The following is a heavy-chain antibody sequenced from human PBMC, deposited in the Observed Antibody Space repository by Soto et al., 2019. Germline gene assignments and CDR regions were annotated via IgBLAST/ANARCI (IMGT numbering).Heavy chain of an antibody. CDR3: ARGNYDSSDKPNWFDP. CDR1: GGTFSSYA. V-gene: IGHV1-69*13. CDR2: IIPIFGTA. J-gene: IGHJ5*02. Sequence: SVKVSCKASGGTFSSYAISWVRQAPGQGLEWMGGIIPIFGTANYAQKFQGRVTITADESTSTAYMELSSLRSEDTAVYYCARGNYDSSDKPNWFDPWGQGTLVTVSS. D-gene: IGHD3-22*01.